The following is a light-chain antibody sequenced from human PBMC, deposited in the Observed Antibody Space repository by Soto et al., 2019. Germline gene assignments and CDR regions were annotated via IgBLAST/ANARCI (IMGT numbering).Light chain of an antibody. V-gene: IGKV3-15*01. J-gene: IGKJ2*01. CDR3: QQYNNWTPFT. CDR2: DAS. Sequence: EIVLTQSPATLSLSPGERATLSCRASQSVSSYLAWYQQKPGQPPRLLIYDASTRATGIPARFSGSGSGTEFTLTISSLQSEDFAVYYCQQYNNWTPFTFGQGTKVDIK. CDR1: QSVSSY.